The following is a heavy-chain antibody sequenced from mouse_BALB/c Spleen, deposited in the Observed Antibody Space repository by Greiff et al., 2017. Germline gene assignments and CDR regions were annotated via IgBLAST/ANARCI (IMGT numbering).Heavy chain of an antibody. J-gene: IGHJ2*01. V-gene: IGHV1-69*01. D-gene: IGHD1-1*01. CDR1: GYTFTDYW. Sequence: QVQLQQPGAELVMPGASVKMSCKASGYTFTDYWMNWVKQRPGQGLEWIGAIDTSDSYTSYNQKFKGKATLTVDESSSTAYMQLSSLTSEDSAVYYCARGTTVAYFDYWGQGTTLTVSS. CDR2: IDTSDSYT. CDR3: ARGTTVAYFDY.